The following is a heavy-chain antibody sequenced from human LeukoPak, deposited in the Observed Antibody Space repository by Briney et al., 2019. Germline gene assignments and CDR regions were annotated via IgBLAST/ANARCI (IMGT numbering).Heavy chain of an antibody. Sequence: PGGSLRLSCAASGFTFDDYAMHWVRQAPGKGLEWVSGISWNSGSIGYADSVKGRFTISRDNAKNSLYLQMNSLRAEDTALYYCAKARVRGVIGNWFDPWGQGTLVTVSS. CDR2: ISWNSGSI. CDR3: AKARVRGVIGNWFDP. D-gene: IGHD3-10*01. V-gene: IGHV3-9*01. J-gene: IGHJ5*02. CDR1: GFTFDDYA.